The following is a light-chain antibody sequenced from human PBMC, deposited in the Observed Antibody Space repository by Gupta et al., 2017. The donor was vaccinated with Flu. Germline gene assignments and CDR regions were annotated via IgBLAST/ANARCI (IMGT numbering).Light chain of an antibody. Sequence: QSVLTKPHSVSGTRGQRVTSSCSGSNSNIGSNNVNWYQHLPGTAPKFLIYSNNQRPSGVPDRFSGSKSGTSASLAISGLQSEDEADYYCAAWDDSLNGHVVFGGGTKLTVL. CDR2: SNN. V-gene: IGLV1-44*01. CDR1: NSNIGSNN. CDR3: AAWDDSLNGHVV. J-gene: IGLJ2*01.